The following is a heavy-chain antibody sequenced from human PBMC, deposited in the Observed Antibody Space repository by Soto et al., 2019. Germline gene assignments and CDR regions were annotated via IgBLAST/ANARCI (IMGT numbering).Heavy chain of an antibody. CDR1: GFTFSSYG. D-gene: IGHD1-26*01. CDR2: IWYDGSNK. V-gene: IGHV3-33*01. Sequence: QVQLVESGGGVVQPGRSLRLSCAASGFTFSSYGMHWVRQAPGKGLEWVAVIWYDGSNKYYADSVKGRFTISRDNSKNTLYLQMNSLRAEDTAVYYCARDKGWERPLDAFDIWGQGTMVTVSS. J-gene: IGHJ3*02. CDR3: ARDKGWERPLDAFDI.